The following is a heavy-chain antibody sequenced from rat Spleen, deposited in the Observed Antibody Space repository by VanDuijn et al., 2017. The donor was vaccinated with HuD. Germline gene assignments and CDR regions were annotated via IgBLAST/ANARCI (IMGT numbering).Heavy chain of an antibody. D-gene: IGHD1-9*01. CDR3: AILYYGYTAFDY. CDR2: MWSGGRT. V-gene: IGHV2S63*01. Sequence: VQLKESGPGLVQPSQTLSLTCTVSGFSLTDYSIHWVRQPPGQGLEWMGVMWSGGRTAYNSALKSRLRISRDTSKSQLFLKMNSLETEDTAMYFCAILYYGYTAFDYWGQGVMVTVSS. J-gene: IGHJ2*01. CDR1: GFSLTDYS.